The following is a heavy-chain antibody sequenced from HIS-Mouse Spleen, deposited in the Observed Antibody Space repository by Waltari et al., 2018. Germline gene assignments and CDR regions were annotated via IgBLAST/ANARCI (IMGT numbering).Heavy chain of an antibody. CDR3: AKDKHHAFDY. CDR1: GFPFSSYG. CDR2: ISYDGSNK. Sequence: QVQLVESGGGVVQPGMSLRLSCAASGFPFSSYGMHWVRQAPGKGLEWVAVISYDGSNKYYADSVKGRFTISRDNSKNTLYLQMNSLRAEDTAVYYCAKDKHHAFDYWGQGTLVTVSS. J-gene: IGHJ4*02. V-gene: IGHV3-30*18.